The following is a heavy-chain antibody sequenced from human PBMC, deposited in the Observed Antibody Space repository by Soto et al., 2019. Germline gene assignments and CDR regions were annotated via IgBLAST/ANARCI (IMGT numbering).Heavy chain of an antibody. J-gene: IGHJ4*02. CDR2: ISSSSSYT. CDR1: GFTFSDYY. CDR3: ARDLGRADYADDY. Sequence: GGSLRLSCAASGFTFSDYYMSWIRQAPGKGLEWVSYISSSSSYTNYADSVKGRFTISRDNAKNSLYLQMNSLRAEDTAVYYCARDLGRADYADDYWGQGTLVTVSS. D-gene: IGHD4-17*01. V-gene: IGHV3-11*05.